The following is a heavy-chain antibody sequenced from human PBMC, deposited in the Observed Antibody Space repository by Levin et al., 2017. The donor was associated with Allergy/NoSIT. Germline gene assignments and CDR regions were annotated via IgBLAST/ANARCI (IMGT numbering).Heavy chain of an antibody. CDR2: ISFDGKRK. CDR1: GFDFDSFG. Sequence: GGSLRLSCAASGFDFDSFGMHWVRQAPGKGLEWVALISFDGKRKYYAESVKGRFSSSRDNPENILYLQMNNLRGEATAVYHCAKDLRRGTSSWYQLANWGQGTLVTVSS. V-gene: IGHV3-30*18. D-gene: IGHD6-13*01. CDR3: AKDLRRGTSSWYQLAN. J-gene: IGHJ4*02.